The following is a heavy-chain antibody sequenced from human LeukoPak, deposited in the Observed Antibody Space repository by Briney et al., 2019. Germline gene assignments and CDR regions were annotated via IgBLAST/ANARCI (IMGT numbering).Heavy chain of an antibody. CDR3: ARDKGPHTY. Sequence: GGSLRLSCAASGFTFSDYEMNWVRQAPGQGLDWVSYIGSSGSAIYYADSVKGRFTISRDNAKNSLYLQMNSLRAEDTAVYYCARDKGPHTYWGQGTLVTVSS. J-gene: IGHJ4*02. V-gene: IGHV3-48*03. CDR1: GFTFSDYE. CDR2: IGSSGSAI.